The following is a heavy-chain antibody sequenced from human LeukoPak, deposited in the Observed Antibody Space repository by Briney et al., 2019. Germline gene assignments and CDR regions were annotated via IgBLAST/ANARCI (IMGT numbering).Heavy chain of an antibody. Sequence: GGSLRLSCEASGFTFSSYSMSWVRQAPGKGLEWVSSISSSSGYTYYADSVKGRFTISTDNAKNSRYLQMNSLRAEDTAVYYCARGENNYGYYYFDYWGQGTLVTVSS. CDR1: GFTFSSYS. J-gene: IGHJ4*02. CDR3: ARGENNYGYYYFDY. CDR2: ISSSSGYT. V-gene: IGHV3-21*01. D-gene: IGHD5-18*01.